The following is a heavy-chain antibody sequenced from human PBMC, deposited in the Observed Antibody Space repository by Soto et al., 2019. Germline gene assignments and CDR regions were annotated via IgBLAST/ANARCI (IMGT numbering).Heavy chain of an antibody. V-gene: IGHV4-31*03. CDR2: IYYSGST. CDR1: GGSISSGGYY. CDR3: ARGRRGFGELLPFDY. J-gene: IGHJ4*02. D-gene: IGHD3-10*01. Sequence: QVQLQESGPGPVKPSQTLSLTCTVSGGSISSGGYYWSWIRQHPGKGLEWIGYIYYSGSTYYNPSLKSRVTISVDTSKNQFSLKLSSVTAADTAVYYCARGRRGFGELLPFDYWGQGTLVTVSS.